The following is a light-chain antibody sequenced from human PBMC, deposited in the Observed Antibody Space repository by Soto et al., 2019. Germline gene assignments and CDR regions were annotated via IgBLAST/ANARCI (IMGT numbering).Light chain of an antibody. V-gene: IGKV1-27*01. Sequence: DIQMTQSPSSLSASVGDRVTITCRASQVIGNRLAWYQQNPGKVPKLLIYAASTLQSGVPFRFSASGSGTDFTLTISSLQPEDVATYYCQNYNSAPWTFGKGTHVEIK. CDR1: QVIGNR. CDR3: QNYNSAPWT. J-gene: IGKJ1*01. CDR2: AAS.